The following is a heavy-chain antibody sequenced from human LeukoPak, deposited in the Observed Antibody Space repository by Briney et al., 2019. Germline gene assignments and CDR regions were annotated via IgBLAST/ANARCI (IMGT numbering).Heavy chain of an antibody. CDR1: GFTFGDYW. J-gene: IGHJ4*02. CDR2: TNTDESRT. CDR3: ARGGDYGDFPDY. Sequence: GGSLRLSCAASGFTFGDYWMHWVRQAPGKGLMWVSRTNTDESRTSYTDSVKGRFTISRDNARNTLYLQMNSLRVEDTAVYYCARGGDYGDFPDYWSQGTLVTVSS. V-gene: IGHV3-74*01. D-gene: IGHD4-17*01.